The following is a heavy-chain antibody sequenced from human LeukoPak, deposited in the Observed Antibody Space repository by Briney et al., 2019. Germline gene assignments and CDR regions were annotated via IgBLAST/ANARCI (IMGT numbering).Heavy chain of an antibody. Sequence: GASVKVSCKASGGTFSSYAISWVRQAPGQGPEWMGRIIPIFGTANYAQKFQGRVTITTDESASTAYMELSSLRSEDTAVYYCAREMGSSRKVYYFDYWGQGTLVTVSS. J-gene: IGHJ4*02. V-gene: IGHV1-69*05. CDR1: GGTFSSYA. CDR3: AREMGSSRKVYYFDY. D-gene: IGHD1-26*01. CDR2: IIPIFGTA.